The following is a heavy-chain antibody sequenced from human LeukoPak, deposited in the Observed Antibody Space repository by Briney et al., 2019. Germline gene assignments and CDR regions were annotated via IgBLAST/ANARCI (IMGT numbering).Heavy chain of an antibody. V-gene: IGHV1-2*02. CDR2: INPNSGGT. CDR3: ARVGWELPDAFDI. CDR1: GYTFTGYY. Sequence: ASVKVSCKASGYTFTGYYMHWVRQAPGQGLEWMGWINPNSGGTNYAQEFQGRVTMTRDTSISTAYMELSRLRSDDTAVYYCARVGWELPDAFDIWGQGTMVTVSS. J-gene: IGHJ3*02. D-gene: IGHD1-26*01.